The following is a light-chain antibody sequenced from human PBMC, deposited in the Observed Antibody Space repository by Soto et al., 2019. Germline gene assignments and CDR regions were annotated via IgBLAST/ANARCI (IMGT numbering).Light chain of an antibody. V-gene: IGKV1-12*01. Sequence: DIQMTQSPSSVSASVGDRVTITCRASQGIGSWLAWFQQKPGKAPKLLISAASTLQSGVPSRFSGRGSVTDFTLTISSLQAEDCATYYWHQANSFPRTFGPGTKVDIK. CDR2: AAS. J-gene: IGKJ3*01. CDR3: HQANSFPRT. CDR1: QGIGSW.